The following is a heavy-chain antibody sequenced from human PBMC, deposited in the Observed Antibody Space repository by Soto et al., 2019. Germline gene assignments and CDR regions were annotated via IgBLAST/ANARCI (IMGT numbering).Heavy chain of an antibody. V-gene: IGHV4-59*08. Sequence: SETLSLTCTVSGGSISSYYSSWIRQPQGKGLEWIGYIYYSGSTNYNPSLKSRVTISVDTSKNQFSLKLSSVTAADTAVYYCARQPAYKGLLLDFDYWGQGTLVTVSS. J-gene: IGHJ4*02. CDR1: GGSISSYY. D-gene: IGHD3-16*01. CDR3: ARQPAYKGLLLDFDY. CDR2: IYYSGST.